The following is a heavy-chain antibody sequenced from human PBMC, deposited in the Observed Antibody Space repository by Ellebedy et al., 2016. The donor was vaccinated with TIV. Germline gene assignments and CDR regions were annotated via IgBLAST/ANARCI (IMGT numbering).Heavy chain of an antibody. CDR3: AREAVFGANNRDFDY. CDR2: IYYSGST. CDR1: GGSISSYY. D-gene: IGHD3-10*01. V-gene: IGHV4-59*01. J-gene: IGHJ4*02. Sequence: MPSETLSLTCTVSGGSISSYYWSWIRQPPGKGLEWIGYIYYSGSTNYNPSLKSRVTISVDTSKNQFSLKLSSVTAADTAVYYCAREAVFGANNRDFDYWGQGTLVTVSS.